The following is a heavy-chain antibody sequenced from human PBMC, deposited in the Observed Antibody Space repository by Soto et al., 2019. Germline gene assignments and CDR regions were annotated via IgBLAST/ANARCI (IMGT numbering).Heavy chain of an antibody. Sequence: EEQVVESGGGLVQPGGSLRLSFAASGFTFSSTWMHWVRHAPGKGLVWVSHINSDGSTTTYADSVRGRFTISRDNAKNTVYLQMNSLRAEDTAVYYCATDGSYAQHVWGQGTTVTVSS. D-gene: IGHD3-16*01. CDR1: GFTFSSTW. V-gene: IGHV3-74*03. J-gene: IGHJ6*02. CDR2: INSDGSTT. CDR3: ATDGSYAQHV.